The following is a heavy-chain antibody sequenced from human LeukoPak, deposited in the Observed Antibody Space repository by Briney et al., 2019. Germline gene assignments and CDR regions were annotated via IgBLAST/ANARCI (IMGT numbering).Heavy chain of an antibody. CDR2: ISGSGGST. V-gene: IGHV3-23*01. Sequence: GGSLRLSCAASGVTLRSYAMSWVCQAPGKGLEWVPAISGSGGSTYYADSVKGRFTISRDNSKNTLYLQMNSLRAEDTVVYYCAKDTAMVQYYFDYWGQETLVTVSS. CDR3: AKDTAMVQYYFDY. J-gene: IGHJ4*02. D-gene: IGHD5-18*01. CDR1: GVTLRSYA.